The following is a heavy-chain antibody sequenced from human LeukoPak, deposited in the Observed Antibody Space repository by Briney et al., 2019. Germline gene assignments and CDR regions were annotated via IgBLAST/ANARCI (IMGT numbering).Heavy chain of an antibody. CDR3: ARDGYDSSGYWGNLYYFDY. Sequence: PSETLSLTCAVYGGSFSGYYWSWIRQPPGKGLEWIGEINHSGSTNYNPSLKSRVTISVDTSKNQFSLKLNSVTAADTAVYYCARDGYDSSGYWGNLYYFDYWGQGTLVTVSS. CDR2: INHSGST. D-gene: IGHD3-22*01. V-gene: IGHV4-34*01. J-gene: IGHJ4*02. CDR1: GGSFSGYY.